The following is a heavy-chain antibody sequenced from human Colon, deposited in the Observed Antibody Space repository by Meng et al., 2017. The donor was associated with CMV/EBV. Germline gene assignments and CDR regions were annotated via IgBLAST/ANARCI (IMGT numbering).Heavy chain of an antibody. CDR3: AGEMTAIWNWLDS. CDR1: GGSISSYW. V-gene: IGHV4-59*01. Sequence: GSLRLSCAASGGSISSYWWSWIRQSPGKGLEWIGHIYHSGSTIYNPSLKSRVTISLDTSKNQFSLKLSSVTAADTAVYYCAGEMTAIWNWLDSWGQGTLVTVSS. J-gene: IGHJ5*01. CDR2: IYHSGST. D-gene: IGHD2-21*02.